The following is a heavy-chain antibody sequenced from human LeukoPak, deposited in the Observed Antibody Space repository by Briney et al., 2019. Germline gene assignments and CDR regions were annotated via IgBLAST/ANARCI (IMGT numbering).Heavy chain of an antibody. Sequence: TGGSLRLSCAASGFTLSNHEFSHYEMNWVRQAPGKGLEWISYISSSGANRYYAESVKGRFTVSRDNGKDAHYLQMNRLRVEDTAVYYCARGDFYYYRSRYFGFDNWGQGLLVTVSS. J-gene: IGHJ4*02. CDR3: ARGDFYYYRSRYFGFDN. V-gene: IGHV3-48*03. D-gene: IGHD3-16*01. CDR2: ISSSGANR. CDR1: GFTLSNHEFSHYE.